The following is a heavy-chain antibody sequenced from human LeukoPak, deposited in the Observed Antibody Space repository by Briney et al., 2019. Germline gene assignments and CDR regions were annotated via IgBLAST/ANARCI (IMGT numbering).Heavy chain of an antibody. CDR3: ARDISAYLAAFDY. CDR1: GFTFSSYS. V-gene: IGHV3-21*01. J-gene: IGHJ4*02. Sequence: GGSLRLSCAASGFTFSSYSMNWVRQAPGKGLEWVSSISDSGSYIYYGDSVKGRFTISRDNAKNSLYLQMNSLRAEDTAVYYCARDISAYLAAFDYWGQGTLVTVSP. CDR2: ISDSGSYI. D-gene: IGHD2-15*01.